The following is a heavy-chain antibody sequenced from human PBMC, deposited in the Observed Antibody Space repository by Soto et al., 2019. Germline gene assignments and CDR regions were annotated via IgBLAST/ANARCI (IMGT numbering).Heavy chain of an antibody. D-gene: IGHD3-22*01. J-gene: IGHJ5*02. V-gene: IGHV1-69*01. CDR2: FVPVFGSA. Sequence: QVQLVQSGAEVKKPGSSVRVSCKASGDTFNSITLNWVRQAPGQELEWMGGFVPVFGSATYAQQFRGRLSIIADGSTRTFYMHLSELKAEDTALYCCVREDDTTGSYSGFDPWGQGTLVTVSS. CDR1: GDTFNSIT. CDR3: VREDDTTGSYSGFDP.